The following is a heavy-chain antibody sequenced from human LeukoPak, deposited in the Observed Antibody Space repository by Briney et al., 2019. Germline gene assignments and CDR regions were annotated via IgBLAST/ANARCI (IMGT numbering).Heavy chain of an antibody. CDR1: GGSVSSAYYY. J-gene: IGHJ4*02. CDR3: ARDYTGDYDSSGYLYYLDY. V-gene: IGHV4-61*01. CDR2: IYYSGST. Sequence: SETLSLTCTVSGGSVSSAYYYRSWIRQPPGKGLEWIGYIYYSGSTNYNPSLKSRVTISVDTSKSQFSLKLSSVTAADTAVYYCARDYTGDYDSSGYLYYLDYWGLGTPVTVSS. D-gene: IGHD3-22*01.